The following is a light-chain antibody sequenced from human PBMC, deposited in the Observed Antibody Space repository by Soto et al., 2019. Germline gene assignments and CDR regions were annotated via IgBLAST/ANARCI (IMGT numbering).Light chain of an antibody. V-gene: IGLV2-14*03. J-gene: IGLJ3*02. Sequence: QSALTQPASVSGSPGQSITISYTGTSSDVGAHNYVSWYQHHPGKAPKLMIFDVSNRPSGVSSRFSGSKSGNTAALTISGLQAEDEADYHCSSYTSSGSLVFGGGTTLTVL. CDR1: SSDVGAHNY. CDR3: SSYTSSGSLV. CDR2: DVS.